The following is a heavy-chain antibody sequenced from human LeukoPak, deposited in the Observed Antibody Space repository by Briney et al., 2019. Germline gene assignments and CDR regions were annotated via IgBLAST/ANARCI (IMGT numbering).Heavy chain of an antibody. CDR1: GFAFSRYA. D-gene: IGHD6-19*01. CDR3: AKFYSGGWYYFAY. J-gene: IGHJ4*02. Sequence: PGGSLRLSCAASGFAFSRYAMSWVRQAPGKGLEGVSGITGSGGGTYNADSVKGRFTISRDNSKNTLYLQMNSLRAEDTAIYYCAKFYSGGWYYFAYWGQGTLVTVSS. V-gene: IGHV3-23*01. CDR2: ITGSGGGT.